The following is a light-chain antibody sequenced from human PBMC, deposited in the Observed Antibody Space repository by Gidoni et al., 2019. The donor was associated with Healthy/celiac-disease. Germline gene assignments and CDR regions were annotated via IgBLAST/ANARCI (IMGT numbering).Light chain of an antibody. Sequence: SDERTQPPPVSASQGQTASITCSGDKLGDKFACWYQQKPGQSPVLVIYQDSKRPSVIPERFSGSNSGNTATLTISGTQAMDEADYYCPAWDRSTAVFGGGTKLTVL. CDR1: KLGDKF. J-gene: IGLJ2*01. CDR3: PAWDRSTAV. V-gene: IGLV3-1*01. CDR2: QDS.